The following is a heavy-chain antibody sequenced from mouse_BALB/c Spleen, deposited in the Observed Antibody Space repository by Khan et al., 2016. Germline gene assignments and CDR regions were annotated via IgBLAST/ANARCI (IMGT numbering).Heavy chain of an antibody. J-gene: IGHJ4*01. Sequence: VQLKQSGAELVKPGASVKLSCTASGFNIKDTYMHWVKQRPEQGLEWIGRIDPANGNTKYDPKFQGKATITADTSSNTAYLQLSSLTSEDTAVYYCARMWLLPYYAMDYWGQGTSVTVSS. V-gene: IGHV14-3*02. CDR2: IDPANGNT. CDR1: GFNIKDTY. CDR3: ARMWLLPYYAMDY. D-gene: IGHD2-3*01.